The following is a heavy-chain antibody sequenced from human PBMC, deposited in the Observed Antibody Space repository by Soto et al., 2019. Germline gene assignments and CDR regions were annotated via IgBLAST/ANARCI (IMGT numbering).Heavy chain of an antibody. Sequence: AXVKVSCKASGYTFTNYNIHWVRQAPGQGLEWMGWISTYNGYANYAQKVQGRVTMTTDTSTSTAYMEVRSLRSVYTAVYYCARSARSAFYGMDVWGQGTTVTVSS. V-gene: IGHV1-18*01. CDR3: ARSARSAFYGMDV. J-gene: IGHJ6*02. D-gene: IGHD6-19*01. CDR2: ISTYNGYA. CDR1: GYTFTNYN.